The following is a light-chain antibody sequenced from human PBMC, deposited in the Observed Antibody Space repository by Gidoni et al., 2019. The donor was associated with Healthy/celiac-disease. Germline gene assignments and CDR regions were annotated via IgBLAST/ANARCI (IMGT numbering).Light chain of an antibody. Sequence: EIVFTHSPCTLSLSPVERSTLSCRASQSVSSSYLAWYQQKPGQAPRLLIYGASSRATGIPDRFSGSGYGTDFTLTISRLEPEDFAVYYCQQYGSSPMYTFGQGTKLEIK. J-gene: IGKJ2*01. CDR2: GAS. V-gene: IGKV3-20*01. CDR1: QSVSSSY. CDR3: QQYGSSPMYT.